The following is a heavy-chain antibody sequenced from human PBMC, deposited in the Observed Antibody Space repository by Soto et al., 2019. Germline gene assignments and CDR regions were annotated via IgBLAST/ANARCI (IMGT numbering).Heavy chain of an antibody. V-gene: IGHV3-33*01. J-gene: IGHJ6*02. Sequence: QVQLVESGGGVVQPGRSLRLSCATSGFTFSGYGMHWVRQAPGKGLEWVAVIWYDGSDRYYADSVKGRFTISRDNSKNTLFLQMNSLRVEDTAVYYCTRRSYEYGMDVWGQGTTVTVSS. CDR3: TRRSYEYGMDV. CDR1: GFTFSGYG. CDR2: IWYDGSDR.